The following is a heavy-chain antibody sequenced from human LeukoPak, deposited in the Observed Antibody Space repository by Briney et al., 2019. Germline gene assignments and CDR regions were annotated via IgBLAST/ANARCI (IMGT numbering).Heavy chain of an antibody. Sequence: ASVKVSCKASGYTFTGYYMHWVRQAPGQGLEWMGRVNPNSGGTNYAQKFQGRVTMTRDTSISTAYMELSRLRSDDTAVYCCARVNGYSSSWPPGYYYGMDVWGQGTTVTVSS. CDR3: ARVNGYSSSWPPGYYYGMDV. CDR1: GYTFTGYY. CDR2: VNPNSGGT. J-gene: IGHJ6*02. D-gene: IGHD6-13*01. V-gene: IGHV1-2*06.